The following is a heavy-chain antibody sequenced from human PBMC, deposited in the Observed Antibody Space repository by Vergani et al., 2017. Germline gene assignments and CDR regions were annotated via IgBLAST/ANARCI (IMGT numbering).Heavy chain of an antibody. CDR2: INHSGST. D-gene: IGHD6-6*01. CDR1: GGSFRGYY. Sequence: QVQLQQWGAGLLKPSETLSLTCAVYGGSFRGYYWSWIRQPPGKGLEWIGEINHSGSTNYNPSLKSRVTISVDPSKNQFSLKLSSVTAADTAVYYCAREGSSSLSYFDYWGQGTLVTVSS. CDR3: AREGSSSLSYFDY. J-gene: IGHJ4*02. V-gene: IGHV4-34*01.